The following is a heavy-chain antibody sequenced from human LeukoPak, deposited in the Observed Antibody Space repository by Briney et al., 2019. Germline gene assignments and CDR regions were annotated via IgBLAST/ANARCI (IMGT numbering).Heavy chain of an antibody. CDR3: ARIWYGSGSYYWFDP. Sequence: TLSLTCTVSGGSISSYYWSWIRQPPGKALEWLARIDWDDDKYYSTSLKTRLTISKDTSKNQVVLTMTNMDPVDTATYYCARIWYGSGSYYWFDPWGQGTLVTVSS. D-gene: IGHD3-10*01. CDR1: GGSISSYY. V-gene: IGHV2-70*11. J-gene: IGHJ5*02. CDR2: IDWDDDK.